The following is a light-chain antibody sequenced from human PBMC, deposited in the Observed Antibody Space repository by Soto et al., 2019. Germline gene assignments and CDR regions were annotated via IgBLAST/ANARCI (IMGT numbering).Light chain of an antibody. CDR1: ESVRYNY. CDR2: GAS. J-gene: IGKJ1*01. V-gene: IGKV3-20*01. CDR3: QYYGGSPGT. Sequence: EIVLTQSPGALSLSPGETATLSCRASESVRYNYLAWYQQKPGQAPRLLIFGASNRATGIPGRFSGSGSGTDFTLTISRLEPEDSAVYYCQYYGGSPGTFGQGTKVEIK.